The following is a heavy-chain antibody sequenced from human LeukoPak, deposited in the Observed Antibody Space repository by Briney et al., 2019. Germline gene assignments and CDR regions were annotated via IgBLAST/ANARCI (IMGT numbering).Heavy chain of an antibody. V-gene: IGHV4-39*01. CDR2: IYYSGST. D-gene: IGHD2-15*01. Sequence: SETLSLTCTVSGGPISSSSYYWGWVRQPPGKGLEWIGSIYYSGSTYYNPSLKSRVTISVDTSKNQFSLKLSSVTAADTAVYYCARRLCSSGSRYSGTRFDYWGQGTLVTVSS. J-gene: IGHJ4*02. CDR1: GGPISSSSYY. CDR3: ARRLCSSGSRYSGTRFDY.